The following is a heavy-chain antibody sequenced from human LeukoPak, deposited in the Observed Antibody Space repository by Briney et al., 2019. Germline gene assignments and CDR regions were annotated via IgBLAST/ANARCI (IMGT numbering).Heavy chain of an antibody. CDR1: GGSFSGYY. D-gene: IGHD2-8*01. CDR2: IYYSGST. J-gene: IGHJ5*02. V-gene: IGHV4-34*01. Sequence: SETLSLTCAVYGGSFSGYYWSWIRQPPGKGLEWIGSIYYSGSTYYNPSLKSRVTISVDTSKNQFSLKLSSVTAADTAVYYCASSSGDRRLWVYGETDNWFDPWGQGTLVTVSS. CDR3: ASSSGDRRLWVYGETDNWFDP.